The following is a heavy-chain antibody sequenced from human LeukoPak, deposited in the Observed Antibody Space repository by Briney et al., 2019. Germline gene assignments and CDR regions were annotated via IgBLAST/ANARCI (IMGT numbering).Heavy chain of an antibody. Sequence: GGSLRLSCAASGFTVSSNYMSWVGQAPGKGLEWVSVIYSGGSTYYADSVKRRFTISSDKSNNTLYLQMNNLRAEDTAVYYCARLGTTVTTFDYWGQGTLVTVSS. CDR2: IYSGGST. V-gene: IGHV3-66*01. D-gene: IGHD4-17*01. CDR3: ARLGTTVTTFDY. CDR1: GFTVSSNY. J-gene: IGHJ4*02.